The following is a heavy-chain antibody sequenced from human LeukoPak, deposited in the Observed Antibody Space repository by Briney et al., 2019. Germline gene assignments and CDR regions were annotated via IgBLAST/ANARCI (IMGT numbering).Heavy chain of an antibody. J-gene: IGHJ4*02. D-gene: IGHD1-26*01. CDR1: GYTFTSYY. V-gene: IGHV1-46*03. CDR2: INPSGGST. CDR3: ARSPGGVGDFDY. Sequence: ASVKVSCKASGYTFTSYYMHWVRQAPGQGLEWMGIINPSGGSTSYAQRFQGRVTMTRDTSTSTVYMELSSLRSEDTAVYYCARSPGGVGDFDYWGQGTLVTVSS.